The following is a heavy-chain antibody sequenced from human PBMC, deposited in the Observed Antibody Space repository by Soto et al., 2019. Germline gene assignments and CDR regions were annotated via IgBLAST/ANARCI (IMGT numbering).Heavy chain of an antibody. CDR1: GFTFSTFA. CDR2: ISHDGRIE. CDR3: ARAGLPDDFRSGGYWFDP. J-gene: IGHJ5*02. Sequence: LRLSCAASGFTFSTFALHWVRQAPGGGLEWVALISHDGRIEKYADSVKGRFTISRDNSKNTLYMQMDSLRLEDTGVYYCARAGLPDDFRSGGYWFDPWGQGTPVTVSS. D-gene: IGHD3-3*01. V-gene: IGHV3-30-3*01.